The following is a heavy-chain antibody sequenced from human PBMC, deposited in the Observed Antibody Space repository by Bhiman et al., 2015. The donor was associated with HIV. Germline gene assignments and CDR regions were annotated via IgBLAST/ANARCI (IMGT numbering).Heavy chain of an antibody. D-gene: IGHD2-8*02. J-gene: IGHJ5*01. V-gene: IGHV3-11*04. CDR3: ATPHLSLEYCTGAVCAQLQVEHCCEF. CDR1: GFTFSDYR. CDR2: RSRSDSSK. Sequence: QVQLVESGGGLVKPGGSLRLSCAASGFTFSDYRMSWIRQAPGKGLEWVSYRSRSDSSKFYGDSVKGRFSISRDNAKRSLYLQKSSLRAEDTAVCYCATPHLSLEYCTGAVCAQLQVEHCCEFWG.